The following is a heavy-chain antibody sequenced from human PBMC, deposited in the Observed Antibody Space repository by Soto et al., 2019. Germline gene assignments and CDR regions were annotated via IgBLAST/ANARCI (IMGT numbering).Heavy chain of an antibody. V-gene: IGHV6-1*01. D-gene: IGHD1-26*01. CDR1: GDSVSSKSAA. Sequence: SQTLSLTCAISGDSVSSKSAAWKWIRQSPSRGLEWLGRTYYRSKWSTDYAVSVRGRVTVNPDTSKNQFSLHLNSVTPEDTAVYYCARALAGTYDYWGQGTLVTVS. CDR2: TYYRSKWST. J-gene: IGHJ4*02. CDR3: ARALAGTYDY.